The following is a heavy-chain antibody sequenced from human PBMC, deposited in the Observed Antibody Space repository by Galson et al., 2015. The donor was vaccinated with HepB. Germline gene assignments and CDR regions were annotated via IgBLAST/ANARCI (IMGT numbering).Heavy chain of an antibody. D-gene: IGHD3-16*02. CDR3: AREGGSPDYEYVWESYLGYSLDV. CDR1: GYKFTSYW. V-gene: IGHV5-10-1*01. J-gene: IGHJ6*02. Sequence: QSGAEVKKPGESLTISCNASGYKFTSYWFTWVRQMPGKGLEWMGRIDPSDSYTDYSPSFQDHVTISVDKSINSVFLQWSNLKASDSGIYFCAREGGSPDYEYVWESYLGYSLDVWGQGTTVIVSS. CDR2: IDPSDSYT.